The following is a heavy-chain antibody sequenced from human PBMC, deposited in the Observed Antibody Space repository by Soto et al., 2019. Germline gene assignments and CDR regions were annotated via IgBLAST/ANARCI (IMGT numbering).Heavy chain of an antibody. J-gene: IGHJ4*02. Sequence: QVQLVESGGGVVQPGTSLRLSCVGSGFTFRSYVIHWVRQAPGKGLEWVALTSYDGSNNFYGDSLKGRFTISRHNSRNTVELQMDRLRFEDTALYYCARWGTTGGLDVWGQGILVSLSS. CDR3: ARWGTTGGLDV. V-gene: IGHV3-33*05. CDR2: TSYDGSNN. D-gene: IGHD3-16*01. CDR1: GFTFRSYV.